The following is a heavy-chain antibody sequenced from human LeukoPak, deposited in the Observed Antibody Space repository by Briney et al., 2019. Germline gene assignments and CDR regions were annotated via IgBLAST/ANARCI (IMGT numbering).Heavy chain of an antibody. V-gene: IGHV3-23*01. CDR2: ISGSGDRT. CDR3: ARGWGKGSGFAEVAPYYFDY. Sequence: GGSLRLSCAASGFTFSSCAMNWVRQAPGKGLEWVSAISGSGDRTYYADSVKGRFTTSRDNSKNTLYLQMNSLRAEDTAVYYCARGWGKGSGFAEVAPYYFDYWGQGTLVTVSS. D-gene: IGHD3-16*01. J-gene: IGHJ4*02. CDR1: GFTFSSCA.